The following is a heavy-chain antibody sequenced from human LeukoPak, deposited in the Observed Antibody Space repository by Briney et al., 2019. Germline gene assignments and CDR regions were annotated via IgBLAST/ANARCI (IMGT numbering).Heavy chain of an antibody. CDR1: GGSISSGDYY. V-gene: IGHV4-31*03. CDR3: ARDKDADYYGSGSYE. CDR2: IYYSGST. Sequence: PSETLSLTCTVSGGSISSGDYYWSWIRQPPGKGLEWIGYIYYSGSTYYNPSLKSRVTISVDTSKNQFSLKLSSVTAADTAVYYCARDKDADYYGSGSYEWGQGTLVTVSS. D-gene: IGHD3-10*01. J-gene: IGHJ4*02.